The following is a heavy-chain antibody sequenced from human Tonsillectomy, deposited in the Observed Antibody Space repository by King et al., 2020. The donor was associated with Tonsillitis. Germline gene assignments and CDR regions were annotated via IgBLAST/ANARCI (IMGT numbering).Heavy chain of an antibody. CDR3: ATVVVVAATRRDY. J-gene: IGHJ4*02. V-gene: IGHV3-53*01. Sequence: VQLVESGGGLIQPGGSLRLSCAASGFTVSSNYMSWVRQAPGKGLEWVSVIYSGGRTYYADSVKGRFTISRDNSKTTLYLQMNSLRAEDTAVYYCATVVVVAATRRDYWGQGTLVTVSS. CDR2: IYSGGRT. CDR1: GFTVSSNY. D-gene: IGHD2-15*01.